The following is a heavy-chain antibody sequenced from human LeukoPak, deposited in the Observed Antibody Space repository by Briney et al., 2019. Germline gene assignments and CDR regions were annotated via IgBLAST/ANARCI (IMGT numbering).Heavy chain of an antibody. Sequence: KPSETLSLTCTVSGGSISSYYWSWIRQPAGKGLEWIGRIYTSGSTNYNPSLKSRVTMSVDTSKNQFSLKLSSVTAADTAVYYCARSVIDDFWSGYSTYYFDYWGQGTLVTVSS. CDR3: ARSVIDDFWSGYSTYYFDY. V-gene: IGHV4-4*07. CDR1: GGSISSYY. CDR2: IYTSGST. J-gene: IGHJ4*02. D-gene: IGHD3-3*01.